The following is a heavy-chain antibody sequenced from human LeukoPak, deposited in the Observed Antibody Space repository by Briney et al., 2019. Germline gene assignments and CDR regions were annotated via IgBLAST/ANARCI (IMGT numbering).Heavy chain of an antibody. J-gene: IGHJ1*01. CDR2: INHSGST. CDR3: ASMQGYDCRGYSNH. CDR1: GGSFSGYY. D-gene: IGHD3-22*01. V-gene: IGHV4-34*01. Sequence: SETLSLTCAVYGGSFSGYYWSWIRQPPGKGLEWIGEINHSGSTNYNPSLKSRVTISVDTSKNQFSLKLSSVTAAATAVYYCASMQGYDCRGYSNHWAQGTLLSVS.